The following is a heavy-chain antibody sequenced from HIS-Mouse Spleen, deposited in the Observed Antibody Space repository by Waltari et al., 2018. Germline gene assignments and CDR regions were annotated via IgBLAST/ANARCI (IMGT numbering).Heavy chain of an antibody. Sequence: QVQLVESGGGVVQPGRSLRLSCAASGFTFSSYGMHWVLQAPGKGLEWVEVKSYDGSNKYYADSVKGRFTISRDNSKNTLYLQMNSLRAEDTAVYYCAKGSTTSIAARFDYWGQGTLVTVSS. CDR1: GFTFSSYG. CDR2: KSYDGSNK. V-gene: IGHV3-30*18. CDR3: AKGSTTSIAARFDY. D-gene: IGHD6-6*01. J-gene: IGHJ4*02.